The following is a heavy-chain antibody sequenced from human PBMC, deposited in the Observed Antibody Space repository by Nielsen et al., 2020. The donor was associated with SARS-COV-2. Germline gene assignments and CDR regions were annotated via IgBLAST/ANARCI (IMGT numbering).Heavy chain of an antibody. V-gene: IGHV4-31*03. CDR1: GGSISSGVYY. D-gene: IGHD6-19*01. J-gene: IGHJ4*02. CDR3: VSSLATGWYTQVRY. CDR2: IYYRGST. Sequence: SETLSLTCTVSGGSISSGVYYWSWIRQHPGKGLEWIGYIYYRGSTYYNPSLKSRVAISVDTSKNQFSLKLSSLTAADTAVYYCVSSLATGWYTQVRYWGQGTLVTVSS.